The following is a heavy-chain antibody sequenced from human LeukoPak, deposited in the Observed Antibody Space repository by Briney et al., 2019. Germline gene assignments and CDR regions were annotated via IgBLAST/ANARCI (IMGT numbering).Heavy chain of an antibody. CDR2: ISYSGST. CDR1: GVSISSGADY. J-gene: IGHJ4*02. CDR3: ARADMATVFDF. V-gene: IGHV4-31*03. Sequence: SQTLSLTCSVSGVSISSGADYWSWIRQHPGTGLEWIGYISYSGSTYYNPSLKTRLTISVDTSKNQFSLKLGSVTAADTAFYYCARADMATVFDFWGRGTLVTVSS. D-gene: IGHD5-24*01.